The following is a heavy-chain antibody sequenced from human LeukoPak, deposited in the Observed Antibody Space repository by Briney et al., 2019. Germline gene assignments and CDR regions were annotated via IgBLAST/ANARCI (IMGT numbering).Heavy chain of an antibody. CDR3: AKDRRYSSGWYYFDY. J-gene: IGHJ4*02. V-gene: IGHV3-30*18. CDR2: ISYDGRNK. D-gene: IGHD6-19*01. CDR1: GFTFNNYG. Sequence: PGGSLRLSCAASGFTFNNYGMHWVRQAPGKGLEWVAVISYDGRNKHYPDSVKGRFTISRDNSKNTLYLQMNSLRAEDTAVYYCAKDRRYSSGWYYFDYWGQGTLVTVSS.